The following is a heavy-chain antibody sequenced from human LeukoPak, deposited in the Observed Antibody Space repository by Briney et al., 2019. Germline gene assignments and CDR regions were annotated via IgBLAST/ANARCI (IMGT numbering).Heavy chain of an antibody. CDR2: IKQDGSEK. CDR1: GFTFSSYW. J-gene: IGHJ1*01. CDR3: ATLLWFGEFSEYFQH. V-gene: IGHV3-7*01. Sequence: PGGSLRLSCAASGFTFSSYWMSWVRQAPGKGLEWVANIKQDGSEKYYVDSLKGRFTISRDNAKNSLYLQMNSLRAEDTAVYYCATLLWFGEFSEYFQHWGQGTLVTVSS. D-gene: IGHD3-10*01.